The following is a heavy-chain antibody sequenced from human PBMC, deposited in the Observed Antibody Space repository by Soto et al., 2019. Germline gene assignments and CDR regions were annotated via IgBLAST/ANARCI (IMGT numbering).Heavy chain of an antibody. CDR3: TREIPYFDS. V-gene: IGHV3-49*02. J-gene: IGHJ4*02. CDR1: GFTVGNFS. Sequence: PGGSLRLSCAPSGFTVGNFSISWVRQAPGRGLEWVGFIRSKDYGGTTEYAASVKGRFAISRDDSTGIAYLQMNSLKIEDTAVYYCTREIPYFDSWGQGTLVTVSS. CDR2: IRSKDYGGTT.